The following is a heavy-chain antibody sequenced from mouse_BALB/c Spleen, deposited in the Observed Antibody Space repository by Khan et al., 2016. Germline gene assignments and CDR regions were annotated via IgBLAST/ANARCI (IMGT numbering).Heavy chain of an antibody. CDR3: ARYDGYYVDY. CDR2: ISSSGST. D-gene: IGHD2-3*01. Sequence: EVQLQESGPSLVKPSQTLYITCTATGYSITSGYWNWIRKFPGNKLEYMGYISSSGSTYNNPSHKSRISIIRDTSKTQYYLQLNSVTTDDTATYYCARYDGYYVDYWGQGTTLTVSS. V-gene: IGHV3-8*02. CDR1: GYSITSGY. J-gene: IGHJ2*01.